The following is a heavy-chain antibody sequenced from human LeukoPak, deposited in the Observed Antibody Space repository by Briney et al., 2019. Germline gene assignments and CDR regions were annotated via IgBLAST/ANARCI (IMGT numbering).Heavy chain of an antibody. D-gene: IGHD2-15*01. CDR2: IWYDGSNK. CDR1: GFTFSSYG. J-gene: IGHJ2*01. CDR3: ARDLRWSHYWYFEL. V-gene: IGHV3-33*01. Sequence: GGSLRLSCAASGFTFSSYGMHWVRQAPGKGLEWVAVIWYDGSNKYYADSVKGRFTISRDNSKNTLYLQMNSLRAKNTAVYYCARDLRWSHYWYFELWGRGTLVTVSS.